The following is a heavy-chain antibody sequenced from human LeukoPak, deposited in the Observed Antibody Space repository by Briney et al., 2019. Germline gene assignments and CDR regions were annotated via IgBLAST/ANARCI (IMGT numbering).Heavy chain of an antibody. CDR1: GFTFSVNA. J-gene: IGHJ4*02. CDR2: ISGSGDST. D-gene: IGHD2-2*01. CDR3: AKPLKDIVVVPAATMDY. V-gene: IGHV3-23*01. Sequence: GGSLRLSCAASGFTFSVNAMNWVRQAPGKGLEWVAAISGSGDSTYYADSLKGRLTISRDNSQNILYLQMNSLRAEDSALYYCAKPLKDIVVVPAATMDYWGQRTLVTVSS.